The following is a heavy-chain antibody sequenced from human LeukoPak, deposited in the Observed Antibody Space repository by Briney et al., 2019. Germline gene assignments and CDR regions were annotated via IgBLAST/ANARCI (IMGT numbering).Heavy chain of an antibody. CDR2: IYPGDSDT. D-gene: IGHD1-26*01. Sequence: GESLKISCKGSGYSFSSYWIGWVRQMPGKGLEWMGLIYPGDSDTRYSPSFQGQVTISADKSISIAYLQWSSLKASDSAMYYCARRAPGGWEPFDYWGQGTLVTVSS. CDR3: ARRAPGGWEPFDY. J-gene: IGHJ4*02. CDR1: GYSFSSYW. V-gene: IGHV5-51*01.